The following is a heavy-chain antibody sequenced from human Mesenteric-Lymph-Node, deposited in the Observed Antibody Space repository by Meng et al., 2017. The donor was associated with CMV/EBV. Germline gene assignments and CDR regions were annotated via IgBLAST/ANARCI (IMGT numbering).Heavy chain of an antibody. CDR2: INQDGSEK. Sequence: GESLKISCAASGFTFSSYYMRWVRQAPGKGLEWVANINQDGSEKYYVDSVKGRFTISRDNAKNSLYLQMDSLRAEDTAVYFCARGASNAFDYCGQGTLVTVSS. V-gene: IGHV3-7*01. CDR1: GFTFSSYY. J-gene: IGHJ4*02. CDR3: ARGASNAFDY.